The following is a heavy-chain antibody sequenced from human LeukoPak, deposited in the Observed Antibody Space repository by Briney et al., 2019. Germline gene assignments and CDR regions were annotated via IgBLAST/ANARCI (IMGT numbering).Heavy chain of an antibody. CDR3: ARDGKVVVAAIDAFDI. CDR2: TYYSGST. D-gene: IGHD2-15*01. J-gene: IGHJ3*02. CDR1: GGSISSSSYY. V-gene: IGHV4-39*07. Sequence: SETLSLTCTVSGGSISSSSYYWGWIRQPPGKGLEWIGSTYYSGSTYYNPSLKSRVTISVDTSKNQFSLKLSSVTAADTAVYYCARDGKVVVAAIDAFDIWGQGTMVTVSS.